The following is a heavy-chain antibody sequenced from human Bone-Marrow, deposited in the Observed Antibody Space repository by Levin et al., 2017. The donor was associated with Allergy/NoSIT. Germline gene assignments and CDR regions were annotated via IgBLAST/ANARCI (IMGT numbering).Heavy chain of an antibody. CDR2: ISSSSSYI. D-gene: IGHD5-12*01. CDR3: ARAATPGLFDY. CDR1: GFTFSSYS. Sequence: GGSLRLSCAASGFTFSSYSMNWVRQAPGKGLEWVSSISSSSSYIYYADSVKGRFTISRDNAKNSLYLQMNSLRAEDTAVYYCARAATPGLFDYWGQGTLVTVSS. J-gene: IGHJ4*02. V-gene: IGHV3-21*01.